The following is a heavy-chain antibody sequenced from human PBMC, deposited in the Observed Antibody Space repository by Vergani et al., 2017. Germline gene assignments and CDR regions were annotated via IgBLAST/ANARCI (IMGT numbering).Heavy chain of an antibody. V-gene: IGHV3-30*02. CDR3: GKTQGTVVGTWWFDP. D-gene: IGHD1-7*01. Sequence: QVQLVESGGGAVQPGGSTRLSCSASGLTLSSYGVHWVRQAPGRGLESVTFTRPHEDGAFYSASVRGRFTVSRDNSKNTLYLEMNRLNVDDTAIYYCGKTQGTVVGTWWFDPWGQGTPVTVSS. CDR1: GLTLSSYG. CDR2: TRPHEDGA. J-gene: IGHJ5*02.